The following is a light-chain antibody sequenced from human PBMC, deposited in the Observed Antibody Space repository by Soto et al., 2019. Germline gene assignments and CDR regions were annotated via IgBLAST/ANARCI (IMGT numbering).Light chain of an antibody. CDR2: GAS. CDR3: QQYHTWPIT. J-gene: IGKJ4*01. Sequence: DIVMTQSPATLSVAPVERVTFSCRASQGVSGKLACYQHKPGQAPRLLISGASTGATGIPARFSGSGSGTEFTLTISSLQSEDCAIYYCQQYHTWPITFGGGTKVDI. V-gene: IGKV3-15*01. CDR1: QGVSGK.